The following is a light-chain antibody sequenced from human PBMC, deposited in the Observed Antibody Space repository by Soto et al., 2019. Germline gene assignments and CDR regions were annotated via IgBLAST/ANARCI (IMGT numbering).Light chain of an antibody. Sequence: DIQMTQSPSTLSASVGDRVTITCRASQSISSWLAWYQQKPGKAPKLLIYDASSLESGVPSRLTGSGSFRELGLTISSLQPDDFATYYCQQYNSYSQETVGQGTKVDIK. CDR1: QSISSW. J-gene: IGKJ1*01. V-gene: IGKV1-5*01. CDR3: QQYNSYSQET. CDR2: DAS.